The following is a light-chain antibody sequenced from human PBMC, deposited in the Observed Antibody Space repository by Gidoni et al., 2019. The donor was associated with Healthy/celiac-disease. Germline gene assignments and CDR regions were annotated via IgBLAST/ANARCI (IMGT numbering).Light chain of an antibody. J-gene: IGKJ5*01. Sequence: ELVMPQSATLSVSTGARATLSCRASQSVSSNLDWYQQKPGQAPRLLIYGASTRATGIPARFSGSGSGTEFTLTISSLQSEDFAVYYCQQYNNWPPITFGQGTRLEIK. V-gene: IGKV3-15*01. CDR3: QQYNNWPPIT. CDR1: QSVSSN. CDR2: GAS.